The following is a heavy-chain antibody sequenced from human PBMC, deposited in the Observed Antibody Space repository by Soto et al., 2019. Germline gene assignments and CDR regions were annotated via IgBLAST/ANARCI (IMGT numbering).Heavy chain of an antibody. D-gene: IGHD2-15*01. J-gene: IGHJ6*02. CDR1: GDSVSSNSAA. V-gene: IGHV6-1*01. CDR3: ARDLCSGGSCYSNYYYYGMDV. CDR2: TYYRSKWYN. Sequence: PSQTLSLTCAISGDSVSSNSAAWNWIRQSPSRGLEWLGRTYYRSKWYNDYAVSVKSRITINPDTSKNQFSLQLNSVTPEDTAVYYCARDLCSGGSCYSNYYYYGMDVWGQGTTVTVS.